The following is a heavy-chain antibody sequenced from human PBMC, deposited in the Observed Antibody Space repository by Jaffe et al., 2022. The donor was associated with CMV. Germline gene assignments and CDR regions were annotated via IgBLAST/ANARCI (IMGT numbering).Heavy chain of an antibody. J-gene: IGHJ5*02. Sequence: QVQLQQWGAGLLKPSETLSLTCAVYGGSFSGYYWSWIRQPPGKGLEWIGEINHSGSTNYNPSLKSRVTISVDTSKNQFSLKLSSVTAADTAVYYCAGKGSSSPFINWFDPWGQGTLVTVSS. V-gene: IGHV4-34*01. D-gene: IGHD6-6*01. CDR2: INHSGST. CDR1: GGSFSGYY. CDR3: AGKGSSSPFINWFDP.